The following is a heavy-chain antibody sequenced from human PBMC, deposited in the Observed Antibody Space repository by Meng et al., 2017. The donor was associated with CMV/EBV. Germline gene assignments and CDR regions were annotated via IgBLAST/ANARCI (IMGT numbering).Heavy chain of an antibody. V-gene: IGHV6-1*01. Sequence: QIPSLTRSIPGDRVSSHSDAWNWTRRSPSRGLEWQGRTYYRSKWYDDYAMAVKSRITINTDTSKNQFSLQLNSVTPEDTAVYDCARDYYDSGAYYYTEEYYHGLDVWGQGTTVTVSS. D-gene: IGHD3-22*01. J-gene: IGHJ6*02. CDR3: ARDYYDSGAYYYTEEYYHGLDV. CDR1: GDRVSSHSDA. CDR2: TYYRSKWYD.